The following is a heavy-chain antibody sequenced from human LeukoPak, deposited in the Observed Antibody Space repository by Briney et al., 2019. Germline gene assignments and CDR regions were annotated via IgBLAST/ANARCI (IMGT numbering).Heavy chain of an antibody. J-gene: IGHJ4*02. CDR1: GFSFRMYA. V-gene: IGHV3-23*01. Sequence: PGGSLRLSCVGSGFSFRMYAMNWVRQTPGKGLEWVSTISGSADKTYYADSVKGRFTISRDNSKNTVYLQLSSLRAADTAVYFCAKRREYDDYSYSRFHLDSWGQGTLVTVSS. CDR3: AKRREYDDYSYSRFHLDS. CDR2: ISGSADKT. D-gene: IGHD3-16*01.